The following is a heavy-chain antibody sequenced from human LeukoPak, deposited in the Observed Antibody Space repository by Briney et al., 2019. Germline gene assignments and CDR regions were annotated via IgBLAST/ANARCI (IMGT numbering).Heavy chain of an antibody. CDR2: INPSGGST. D-gene: IGHD2-15*01. CDR3: ARLGGVHCSGGSCYWTDAFDI. J-gene: IGHJ3*02. V-gene: IGHV1-46*01. CDR1: GYTFTSYY. Sequence: ASVKVSCKASGYTFTSYYMYWVRQAPGQGLEWMGIINPSGGSTSYAQKFQGRVTMTRDTSTSTVYMELSSLRSEDTAVYYCARLGGVHCSGGSCYWTDAFDIWGQGTMVTVSS.